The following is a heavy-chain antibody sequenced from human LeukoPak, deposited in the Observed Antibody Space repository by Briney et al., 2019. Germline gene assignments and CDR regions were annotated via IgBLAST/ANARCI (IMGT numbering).Heavy chain of an antibody. CDR3: ARDNNSATDY. J-gene: IGHJ4*02. CDR2: INPQSGGT. D-gene: IGHD1/OR15-1a*01. V-gene: IGHV1-2*02. CDR1: GYSFAAYY. Sequence: ASVKVSCKASGYSFAAYYLHWVRQAPGQGLEWMGWINPQSGGTSSAQKFQGRVTMARDTSTTTGYMELNGLTPDDTAVYYCARDNNSATDYWGQGTLVTVSS.